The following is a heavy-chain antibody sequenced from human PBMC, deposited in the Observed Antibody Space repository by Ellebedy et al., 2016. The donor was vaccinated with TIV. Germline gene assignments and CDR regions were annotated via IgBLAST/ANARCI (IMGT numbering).Heavy chain of an antibody. Sequence: GESLKISXVASGFTFRSHGIYWVRQAPGKGLEWVAVISSDGSNKYYADSVKGRFTISRDNSKNTLYLQMNSLRTDDVAVYYCARGGSSGSSDYWGQGTLVTVSS. CDR2: ISSDGSNK. V-gene: IGHV3-30*03. CDR1: GFTFRSHG. J-gene: IGHJ4*02. D-gene: IGHD3-10*01. CDR3: ARGGSSGSSDY.